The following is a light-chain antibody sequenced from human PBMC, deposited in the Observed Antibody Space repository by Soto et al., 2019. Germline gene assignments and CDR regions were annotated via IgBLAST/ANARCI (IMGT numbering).Light chain of an antibody. J-gene: IGLJ7*01. V-gene: IGLV2-23*02. CDR3: CSYGGSRAV. Sequence: QSALTQPASVSGSPGQSITISCTGTSSDVGSPNLVSWYQQHPGQAPKLMIYEVSKRPLGVSARFSASKSGNTASLTISGLQAEDDADYYCCSYGGSRAVFGGGTQLTVL. CDR2: EVS. CDR1: SSDVGSPNL.